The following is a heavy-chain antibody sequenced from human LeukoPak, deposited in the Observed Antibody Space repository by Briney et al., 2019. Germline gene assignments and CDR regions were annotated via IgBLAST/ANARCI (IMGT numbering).Heavy chain of an antibody. CDR1: GFTFSSYA. V-gene: IGHV3-23*01. CDR3: AKSGPFRVMTTVVSSDY. Sequence: GGSLRLSCAASGFTFSSYAMSWVRQAPGKGLEWVSAISGSGGSTYYADSVKGRFTISRDNSKNTLYLQMNSLRAEDTAVYYCAKSGPFRVMTTVVSSDYWGQGTLVTVSS. J-gene: IGHJ4*02. D-gene: IGHD4-23*01. CDR2: ISGSGGST.